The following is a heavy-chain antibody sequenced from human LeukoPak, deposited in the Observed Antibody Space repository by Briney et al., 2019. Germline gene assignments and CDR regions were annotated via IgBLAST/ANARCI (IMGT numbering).Heavy chain of an antibody. Sequence: GGSLRLSCAVSTFTFSINSMNWVRQAPGKGLEWVSSISSSSDYIYYADSVKGRFTISRDNAKNSVYLQMNSLRAEDTAVYYCARDPPHRFTMIEKDSWGQGILVTVSS. CDR2: ISSSSDYI. CDR3: ARDPPHRFTMIEKDS. D-gene: IGHD3-22*01. V-gene: IGHV3-21*01. CDR1: TFTFSINS. J-gene: IGHJ4*02.